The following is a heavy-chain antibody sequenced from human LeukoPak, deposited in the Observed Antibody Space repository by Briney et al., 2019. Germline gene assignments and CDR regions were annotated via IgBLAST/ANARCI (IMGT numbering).Heavy chain of an antibody. Sequence: ASVKVSCKASGYTFTSYGISWVRQAPGQGLEWMGWISAYNGNTNYAQKLQGRVTMTTDTSTSTAYMELRSLRSDDTAVYYCARGRDCSGGSCYHALLDYWGQGTLVTVSS. CDR1: GYTFTSYG. V-gene: IGHV1-18*01. J-gene: IGHJ4*02. CDR3: ARGRDCSGGSCYHALLDY. CDR2: ISAYNGNT. D-gene: IGHD2-15*01.